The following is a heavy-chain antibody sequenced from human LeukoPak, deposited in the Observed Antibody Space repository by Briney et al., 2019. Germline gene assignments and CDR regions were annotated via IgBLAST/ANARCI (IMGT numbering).Heavy chain of an antibody. D-gene: IGHD3-10*01. J-gene: IGHJ4*02. V-gene: IGHV4-59*11. CDR1: GGSSSNHY. Sequence: PSETLSLTVTFAGGSSSNHYMSWIRQPPAHTLDCIGCISNSGSTNYNPSLKSRLSVSVDTSKNQISLKLGSVTAADTAVYYCARGAGSHSGIFDYWGQGTLVTVSS. CDR3: ARGAGSHSGIFDY. CDR2: ISNSGST.